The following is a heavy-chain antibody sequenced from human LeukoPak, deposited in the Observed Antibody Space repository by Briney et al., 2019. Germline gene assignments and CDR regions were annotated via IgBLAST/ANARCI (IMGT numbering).Heavy chain of an antibody. CDR1: GFTFSSYW. J-gene: IGHJ5*02. D-gene: IGHD3-9*01. Sequence: GGSLRLSCAASGFTFSSYWMSWVRQAPGKGLEWVANIKQDGSEKYCVDSVKGRFTISRDNAKNSLYLQMNSLRAEDTAVYYCARAKSHYDILTGYFYNWFDPWGQGTLVTVSS. CDR3: ARAKSHYDILTGYFYNWFDP. V-gene: IGHV3-7*01. CDR2: IKQDGSEK.